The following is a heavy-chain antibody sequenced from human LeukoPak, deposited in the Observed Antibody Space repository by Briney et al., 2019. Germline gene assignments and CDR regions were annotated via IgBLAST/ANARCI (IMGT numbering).Heavy chain of an antibody. CDR3: AKAREGSGSYFDY. J-gene: IGHJ4*02. D-gene: IGHD3-10*01. CDR1: GFTFSSYA. CDR2: ISGSGGST. Sequence: PGGSLRLSCAASGFTFSSYAMSWVRQAPGKGLEWVSAISGSGGSTYYAGSVKGRFTISRDNSKNTLYLQMNSLRAEDTAVYYCAKAREGSGSYFDYWGQGTLVTVSS. V-gene: IGHV3-23*01.